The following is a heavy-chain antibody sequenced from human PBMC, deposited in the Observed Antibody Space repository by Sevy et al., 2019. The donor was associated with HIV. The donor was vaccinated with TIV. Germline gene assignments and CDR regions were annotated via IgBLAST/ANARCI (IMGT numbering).Heavy chain of an antibody. V-gene: IGHV3-11*06. CDR2: ISSGSSYT. CDR3: ARDRRNYGGQYFDF. Sequence: GGSLRLSCAASGFTFSDYYMSWIRQAPGKGLEWVSYISSGSSYTNYADSVKGRLTISRDNAKNSLYLQMNSLRAEDTAVYYCARDRRNYGGQYFDFWGQGTLVTVSS. J-gene: IGHJ4*02. CDR1: GFTFSDYY. D-gene: IGHD4-17*01.